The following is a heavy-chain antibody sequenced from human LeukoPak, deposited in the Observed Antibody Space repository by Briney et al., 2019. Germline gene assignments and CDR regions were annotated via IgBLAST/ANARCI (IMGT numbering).Heavy chain of an antibody. V-gene: IGHV1-46*01. Sequence: GASVKVSCKASGYTFTSYYMHWVRQAPGQGLEWMGIINPSGGSTSYAQKFQGRVTMTRNTSISTAYMELSSLRSEDTAVYYCARVWDRGYDTYGMDVWGQGTTVTVSS. J-gene: IGHJ6*02. CDR3: ARVWDRGYDTYGMDV. D-gene: IGHD5-12*01. CDR1: GYTFTSYY. CDR2: INPSGGST.